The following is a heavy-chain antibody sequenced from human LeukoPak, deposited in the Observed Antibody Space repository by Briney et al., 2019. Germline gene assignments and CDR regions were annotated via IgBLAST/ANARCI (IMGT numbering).Heavy chain of an antibody. V-gene: IGHV3-21*01. CDR3: ARDPIAAAGYFDY. J-gene: IGHJ4*02. CDR1: GFTFSSYS. Sequence: PGGSLRLSCAASGFTFSSYSMNWVRQAPGKGLEWVSSISSSSSYIYYADSVKGRFTISRDNAKNSLYLQMNSLRAEDTAVYYCARDPIAAAGYFDYWGQGTLVTVSS. D-gene: IGHD6-13*01. CDR2: ISSSSSYI.